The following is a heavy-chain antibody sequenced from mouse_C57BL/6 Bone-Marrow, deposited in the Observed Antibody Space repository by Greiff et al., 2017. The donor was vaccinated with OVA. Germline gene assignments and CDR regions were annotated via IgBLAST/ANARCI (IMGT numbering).Heavy chain of an antibody. Sequence: EVQLVESGGGLVKPGGSLKLSCAASGFTFSSYAMSWVRQTPEKRLEWVATISDGGSYTYYPDNVKGRFTISRDNAKNNLYLQMSHLKSEDTAMYYCARDFGGITTVVAPYFDYWGQGTTLTVSS. CDR2: ISDGGSYT. CDR3: ARDFGGITTVVAPYFDY. V-gene: IGHV5-4*01. J-gene: IGHJ2*01. CDR1: GFTFSSYA. D-gene: IGHD1-1*01.